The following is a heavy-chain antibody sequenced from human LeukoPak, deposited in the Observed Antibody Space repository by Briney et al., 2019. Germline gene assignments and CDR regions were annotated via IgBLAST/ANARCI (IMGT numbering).Heavy chain of an antibody. J-gene: IGHJ4*02. CDR2: ISGSGGST. Sequence: GGSLRLSCAASGFTFSSYAMSWVRQAPGKGLEWVSAISGSGGSTYCADSVKGRFTISRDNSKNTLYLQMNSLRAEDTAVYYCAKGGSGGSCYDYWGQGTLVTVSS. CDR3: AKGGSGGSCYDY. V-gene: IGHV3-23*01. D-gene: IGHD2-15*01. CDR1: GFTFSSYA.